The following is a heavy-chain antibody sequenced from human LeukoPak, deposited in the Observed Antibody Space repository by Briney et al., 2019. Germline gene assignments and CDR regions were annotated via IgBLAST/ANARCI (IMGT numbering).Heavy chain of an antibody. J-gene: IGHJ4*02. D-gene: IGHD6-13*01. CDR2: IYYSGST. CDR1: GGTISSSSDY. Sequence: KPSETLSLTCTVSGGTISSSSDYWGWIRQPPGKGLEWIRSIYYSGSTYYNPSLKSRVTISVDTSKNQFSLKLSSVTAADTAVYYCARQPSSWYWIFGYFDYWGQGTLVTVSS. V-gene: IGHV4-39*01. CDR3: ARQPSSWYWIFGYFDY.